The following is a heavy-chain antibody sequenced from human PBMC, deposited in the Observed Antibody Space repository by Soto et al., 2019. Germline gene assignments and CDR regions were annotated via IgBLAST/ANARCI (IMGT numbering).Heavy chain of an antibody. CDR3: AKDGYLDTYYFDY. CDR2: ISYDGISK. V-gene: IGHV3-30-3*01. CDR1: GFTFSSYA. J-gene: IGHJ4*02. Sequence: GGSLRLSCAASGFTFSSYAMRWVRQAPGKGLEWVAVISYDGISKHYADSVKGRFSISRDDSENTLYVQMNSLRAEDTAVYYCAKDGYLDTYYFDYWGQGTLVTVSS. D-gene: IGHD3-9*01.